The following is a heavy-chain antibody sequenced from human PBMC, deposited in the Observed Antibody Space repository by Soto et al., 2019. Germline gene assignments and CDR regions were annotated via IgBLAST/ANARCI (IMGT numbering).Heavy chain of an antibody. J-gene: IGHJ5*02. D-gene: IGHD3-22*01. CDR1: GGSISSYY. Sequence: SETLSLTCTVSGGSISSYYWSWIRQPPGKGLEWIGYIYYSGSTNYNPSLKSRVTISVDTSKNQFSLKLSSVTAADTAVYYCARWTYYYDSSGYYNWFDPWGQGTLVTVSS. V-gene: IGHV4-59*01. CDR3: ARWTYYYDSSGYYNWFDP. CDR2: IYYSGST.